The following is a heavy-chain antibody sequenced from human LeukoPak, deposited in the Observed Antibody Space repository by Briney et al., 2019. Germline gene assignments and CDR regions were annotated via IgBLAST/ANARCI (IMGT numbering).Heavy chain of an antibody. CDR1: GFTFSSYA. Sequence: GGSLRLSCAASGFTFSSYAMSWVRQAPGKGLEWVSAISGSGGSTYYADSVKGRFTISRDNSKNTLYLQMNSLRSEDTAVYYCARGRGWGSSSWYGVFDYWGQGTLVTVSS. CDR2: ISGSGGST. V-gene: IGHV3-23*01. CDR3: ARGRGWGSSSWYGVFDY. J-gene: IGHJ4*02. D-gene: IGHD6-13*01.